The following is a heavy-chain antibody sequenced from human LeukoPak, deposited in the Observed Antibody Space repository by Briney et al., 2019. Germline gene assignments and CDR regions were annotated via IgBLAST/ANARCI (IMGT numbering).Heavy chain of an antibody. Sequence: GGALRLSCAASGFTFSSYGMHWVRQAPGKGLEWGAVISYDGSNKYYADSVKGRFTISRDNSKNTLYLQMNRLRAEDTAVYYCAKPLREYQLLYGMDVWGQGTTVTVSS. CDR3: AKPLREYQLLYGMDV. CDR2: ISYDGSNK. D-gene: IGHD2-2*01. V-gene: IGHV3-30*18. CDR1: GFTFSSYG. J-gene: IGHJ6*02.